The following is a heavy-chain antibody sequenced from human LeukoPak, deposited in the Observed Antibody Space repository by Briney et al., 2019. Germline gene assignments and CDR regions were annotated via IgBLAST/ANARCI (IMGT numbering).Heavy chain of an antibody. V-gene: IGHV3-21*01. CDR3: ARSDSPNRFFDY. D-gene: IGHD2-21*01. J-gene: IGHJ4*02. CDR1: GFTFSSYA. Sequence: GGSLRLSCAASGFTFSSYAMSWVRQAPGKGLEWVSSISSSSSYIYYADSVKGRFTISRDNAKNSLYLQMNSLRAEDTAVYYCARSDSPNRFFDYWGQGTLVTVSS. CDR2: ISSSSSYI.